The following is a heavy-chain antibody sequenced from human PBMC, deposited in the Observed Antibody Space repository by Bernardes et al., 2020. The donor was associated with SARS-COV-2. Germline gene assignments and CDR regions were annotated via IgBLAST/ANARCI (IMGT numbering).Heavy chain of an antibody. V-gene: IGHV3-33*08. CDR3: ARVRYSEDYDILTGPIYYYYGMDV. D-gene: IGHD3-9*01. Sequence: GGSLRLSCAASGFTFSSYGMHWVRQAPGKGLEWVAVIWYDGSNKYYADSVKGRFTISRDNSENTLYLQMNSLRAEDTAVYYCARVRYSEDYDILTGPIYYYYGMDVWGQGTTVTVSS. CDR1: GFTFSSYG. CDR2: IWYDGSNK. J-gene: IGHJ6*02.